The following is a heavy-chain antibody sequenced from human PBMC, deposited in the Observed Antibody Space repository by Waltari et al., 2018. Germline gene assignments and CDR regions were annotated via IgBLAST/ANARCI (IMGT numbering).Heavy chain of an antibody. CDR1: GYHFTSYD. J-gene: IGHJ3*02. CDR2: MKPNSGNT. Sequence: QVPLVQSGAEVKKPGASVPVSCKASGYHFTSYDINWVRQATGQGLEWMGWMKPNSGNTGYAQKFQCRVTMTRNTSISTAYMELSSLRSEDTAVYYCARCRPYRVRGVIRNAFDIWGQGTMVTVSS. CDR3: ARCRPYRVRGVIRNAFDI. D-gene: IGHD3-10*01. V-gene: IGHV1-8*01.